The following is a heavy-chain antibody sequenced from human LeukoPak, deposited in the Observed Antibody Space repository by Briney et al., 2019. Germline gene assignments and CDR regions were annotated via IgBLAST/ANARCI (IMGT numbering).Heavy chain of an antibody. CDR3: ARGSSGYYIPWFDP. D-gene: IGHD3-3*01. Sequence: SETLSLTCTVSGGSISSYYWSWIRQPPGKRLECIGYIYYTGTTNYNPSLKSRVTISVDTSKNQFSLRLSSVNAADTAVYYCARGSSGYYIPWFDPWGQGTLVTVSS. J-gene: IGHJ5*02. CDR1: GGSISSYY. CDR2: IYYTGTT. V-gene: IGHV4-59*01.